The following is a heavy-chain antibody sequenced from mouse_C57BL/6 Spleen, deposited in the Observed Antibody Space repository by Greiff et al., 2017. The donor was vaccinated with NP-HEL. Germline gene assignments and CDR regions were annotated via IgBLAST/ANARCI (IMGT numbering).Heavy chain of an antibody. J-gene: IGHJ2*01. CDR3: ARSGDYDYDEDYFDY. CDR2: IYPGDGDT. CDR1: GYAFSSSW. D-gene: IGHD2-4*01. Sequence: QVQLQQSGPELVKPGASVKISCKASGYAFSSSWMNWVKPRPGTGLEWIGRIYPGDGDTNYNGKFKGKATLTADKSSSTAYMQLSSLTSEDSAVYFCARSGDYDYDEDYFDYWGQGTTLTVSS. V-gene: IGHV1-82*01.